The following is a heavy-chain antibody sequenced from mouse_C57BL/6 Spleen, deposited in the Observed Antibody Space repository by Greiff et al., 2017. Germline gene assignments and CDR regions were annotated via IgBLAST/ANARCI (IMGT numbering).Heavy chain of an antibody. CDR1: GFTFSDYY. V-gene: IGHV5-12*01. CDR3: ARRHYGYVWYIDV. D-gene: IGHD2-2*01. J-gene: IGHJ1*03. CDR2: IRNGGGST. Sequence: EVMLVESGGGLVQPGGSLKLSCAASGFTFSDYYMYWVRRTPEKRLEWVAYIRNGGGSTYSPDTVKGRFTIARDNANNTLYLQMSRLKSEVTAMYSCARRHYGYVWYIDVWGKGTTVTVSS.